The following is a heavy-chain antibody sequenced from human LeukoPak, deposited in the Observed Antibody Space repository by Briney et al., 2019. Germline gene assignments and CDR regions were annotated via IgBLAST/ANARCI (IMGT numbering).Heavy chain of an antibody. V-gene: IGHV3-7*01. CDR1: GFTFSSYE. J-gene: IGHJ3*01. Sequence: AGGSLRLSCTASGFTFSSYEMNWVRQAPGKGLEWVANMRVDGSDKFYVDSVKGRFTISRDNARDSLYLQMNNLRVEDTAVYYCARDGNAFDFWGQGTPVTVST. CDR2: MRVDGSDK. CDR3: ARDGNAFDF.